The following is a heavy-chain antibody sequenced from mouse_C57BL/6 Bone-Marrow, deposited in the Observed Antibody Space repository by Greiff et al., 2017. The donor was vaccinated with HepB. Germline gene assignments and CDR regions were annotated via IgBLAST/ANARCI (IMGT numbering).Heavy chain of an antibody. CDR1: GYSITSGYY. Sequence: EVKLMESGPGLVKPSQSLSLTCSVTGYSITSGYYWNWIRQFPGNKLEWMGYISYDGSNNYNPSLKNRSSITRDTSKNQFFLKLNSVTTEDTATYYCAREGWLSSDYWGQGTTLTVSS. D-gene: IGHD2-3*01. J-gene: IGHJ2*01. CDR3: AREGWLSSDY. CDR2: ISYDGSN. V-gene: IGHV3-6*01.